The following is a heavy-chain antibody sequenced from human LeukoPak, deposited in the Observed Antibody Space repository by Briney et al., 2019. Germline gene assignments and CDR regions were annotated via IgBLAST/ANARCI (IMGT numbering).Heavy chain of an antibody. CDR3: ASQADHRIAVAGLDY. Sequence: SVKVSCKASGGTFSSYAISWLRQAPGQGLEWMGRIIPILGIANYAQKFQGRVTITADKSTSTAYMELSSLRSEDTAVYYCASQADHRIAVAGLDYWGQGTLVTVSS. CDR1: GGTFSSYA. CDR2: IIPILGIA. V-gene: IGHV1-69*04. D-gene: IGHD6-19*01. J-gene: IGHJ4*02.